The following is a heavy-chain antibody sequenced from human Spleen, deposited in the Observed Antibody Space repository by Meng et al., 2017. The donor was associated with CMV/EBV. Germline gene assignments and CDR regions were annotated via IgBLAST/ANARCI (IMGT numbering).Heavy chain of an antibody. D-gene: IGHD3-9*01. V-gene: IGHV3-15*01. CDR1: GFTFSDAW. Sequence: GESLKISCAASGFTFSDAWMSWVRQAPGKGLEWVGRIKSKTDGGTTDYAAHVTGRFTISRDDSKNTLYLQMNSLKSEDTAVYYCTTYRAYDILTGYTPGYWGQGALVTVSS. CDR2: IKSKTDGGTT. J-gene: IGHJ4*02. CDR3: TTYRAYDILTGYTPGY.